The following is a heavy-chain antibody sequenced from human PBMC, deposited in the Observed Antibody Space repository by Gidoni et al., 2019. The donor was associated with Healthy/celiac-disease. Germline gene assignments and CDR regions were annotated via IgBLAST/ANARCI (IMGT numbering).Heavy chain of an antibody. V-gene: IGHV4-30-4*01. D-gene: IGHD3-10*01. J-gene: IGHJ4*02. CDR1: GGSISSGDYY. CDR2: IYYIGST. Sequence: RGKPSQTLSLTCTVPGGSISSGDYYWSWIRQPPGKGLEWIGYIYYIGSTYYNPSPKSRVTISVDTSKNQFSLKLSSVTAADTAVYCCARAGFDGELDYWGQGTLVTVSS. CDR3: ARAGFDGELDY.